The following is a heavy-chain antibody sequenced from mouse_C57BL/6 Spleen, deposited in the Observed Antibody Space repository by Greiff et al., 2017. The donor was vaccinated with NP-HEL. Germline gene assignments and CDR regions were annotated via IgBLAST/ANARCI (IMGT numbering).Heavy chain of an antibody. V-gene: IGHV1-64*01. J-gene: IGHJ4*01. CDR2: IHPNSGST. CDR3: ARNGYDFYAMDY. D-gene: IGHD2-2*01. Sequence: QVQLKQPGAELVKPGASVKLSCKASGYTFTSYWMHWVKQRPGQGLEWIGMIHPNSGSTNYNEKFKSKATLTVDKSSSTAYMQLSSLTSEDSAVYYCARNGYDFYAMDYWGQGTSVTVSS. CDR1: GYTFTSYW.